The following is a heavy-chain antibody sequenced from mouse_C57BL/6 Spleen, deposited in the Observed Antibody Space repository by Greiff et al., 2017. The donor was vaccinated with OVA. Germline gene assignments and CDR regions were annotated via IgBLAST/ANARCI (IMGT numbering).Heavy chain of an antibody. CDR3: ARATFYYGSSYNYAMDY. CDR2: IDPSDSYT. D-gene: IGHD1-1*01. CDR1: GYTFTSYW. V-gene: IGHV1-59*01. J-gene: IGHJ4*01. Sequence: QVQLQQSGAELVRPGTSVKLSCKASGYTFTSYWMHWVKQRPGQGLEWIGVIDPSDSYTNYNQKFKGKATLTVDTSSSTAYMQLSSLTSEDSAVYYCARATFYYGSSYNYAMDYWGQGTSVTVSS.